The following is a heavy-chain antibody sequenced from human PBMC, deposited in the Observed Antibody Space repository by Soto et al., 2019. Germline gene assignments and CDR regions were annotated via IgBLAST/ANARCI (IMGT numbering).Heavy chain of an antibody. CDR1: GYTFTSYG. CDR3: AKDDPIPPRMASRYAGNWLAP. D-gene: IGHD6-6*01. V-gene: IGHV1-18*04. J-gene: IGHJ5*02. Sequence: ASVKVSCEASGYTFTSYGISWVRQAPGQGLEWMGWISAYNGNTNYAQKLQGRVTMTTDTSTSTAYMELRSLRSDDTAVYYCAKDDPIPPRMASRYAGNWLAPWGQGNLVSV. CDR2: ISAYNGNT.